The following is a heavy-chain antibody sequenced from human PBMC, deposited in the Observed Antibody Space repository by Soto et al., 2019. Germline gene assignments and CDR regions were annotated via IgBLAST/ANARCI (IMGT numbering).Heavy chain of an antibody. Sequence: GGSLRLSCAASGFTFSSYWMSWARQAPGKGLEWVANIKQDGSEKYYVDSVKGRFTISRDNAKNSLYLQMNSLRAEDTAVYYCARALTIFGVVPTGYWGQGTLVTVSS. D-gene: IGHD3-3*01. V-gene: IGHV3-7*03. CDR3: ARALTIFGVVPTGY. CDR2: IKQDGSEK. CDR1: GFTFSSYW. J-gene: IGHJ4*02.